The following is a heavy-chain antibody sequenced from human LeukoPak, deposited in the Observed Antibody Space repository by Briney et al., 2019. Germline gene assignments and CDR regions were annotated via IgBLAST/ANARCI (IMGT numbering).Heavy chain of an antibody. CDR1: GFPFTNYA. D-gene: IGHD2-15*01. J-gene: IGHJ6*02. CDR2: INAGNDDT. CDR3: ARERWHCRGNDCYSVYYYGLDV. Sequence: ASVKVSCKASGFPFTNYAFHWVRQAPGQRLEWLGWINAGNDDTKYSQKFQGRVTITRETSANTAYMELSSLTSDDTAVYYCARERWHCRGNDCYSVYYYGLDVWGQGTTVTVSS. V-gene: IGHV1-3*01.